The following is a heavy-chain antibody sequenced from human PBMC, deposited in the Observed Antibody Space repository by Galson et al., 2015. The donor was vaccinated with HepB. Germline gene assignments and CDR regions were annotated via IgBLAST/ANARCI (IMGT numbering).Heavy chain of an antibody. V-gene: IGHV4-34*01. CDR1: GASFNTSY. D-gene: IGHD6-19*01. CDR2: VNHSGNT. CDR3: ASLSSGWLGEFDY. Sequence: SETLSLTCAVYGASFNTSYWNWIRQPPGKGLEWIGEVNHSGNTNYNPSLESRVTMSIDTSKNQFSLKLNSVTAADTAVYYCASLSSGWLGEFDYWGQGTLVTVSS. J-gene: IGHJ4*02.